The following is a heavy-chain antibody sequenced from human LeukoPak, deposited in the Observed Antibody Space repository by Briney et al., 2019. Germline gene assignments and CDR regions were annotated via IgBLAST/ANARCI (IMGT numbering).Heavy chain of an antibody. CDR1: GYTFTTYA. J-gene: IGHJ4*02. CDR3: ARYYYDSSGYYYFLDY. V-gene: IGHV7-4-1*02. D-gene: IGHD3-22*01. Sequence: GASVKVSCKASGYTFTTYAMTWVRQAPGQGLEWMGRINTNTGNPTYAQDFTGRFVFSLDTSVSTAYLQISSLKAEDTAVYYCARYYYDSSGYYYFLDYWGQGTLVTVSS. CDR2: INTNTGNP.